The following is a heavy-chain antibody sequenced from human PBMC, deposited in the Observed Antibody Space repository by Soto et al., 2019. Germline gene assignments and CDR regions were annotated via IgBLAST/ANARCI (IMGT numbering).Heavy chain of an antibody. J-gene: IGHJ4*02. V-gene: IGHV1-69*02. CDR3: ARDWESTVSTWSFGAL. D-gene: IGHD3-10*01. Sequence: QVQLVQSGAEVKKPGSSVKVSCKASGGTFSPYTVNWVRQAPGQGLERMGRLIPFLGVTKYAQKFQARVTLTADTSTSTAYMELSGLRFEDTAVYYCARDWESTVSTWSFGALWGRATLVTVSS. CDR1: GGTFSPYT. CDR2: LIPFLGVT.